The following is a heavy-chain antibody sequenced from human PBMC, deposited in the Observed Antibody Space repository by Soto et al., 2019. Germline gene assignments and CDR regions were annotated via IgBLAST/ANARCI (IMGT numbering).Heavy chain of an antibody. D-gene: IGHD3-10*01. J-gene: IGHJ6*02. CDR2: IDPSDSYT. CDR1: GYSFTSYW. Sequence: PGESLKISCKGSGYSFTSYWISWVRQMPGKGLEWMGRIDPSDSYTNYSPSFQGHVTISADKSISTAYLQWSSPKASDTAMYYCARLSPYGSAYYYYGMDVWGQGTTVTVSS. V-gene: IGHV5-10-1*01. CDR3: ARLSPYGSAYYYYGMDV.